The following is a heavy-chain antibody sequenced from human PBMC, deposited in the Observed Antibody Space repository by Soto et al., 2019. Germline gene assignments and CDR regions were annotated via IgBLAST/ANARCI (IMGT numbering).Heavy chain of an antibody. J-gene: IGHJ6*02. CDR3: AKETHCSSTSCYTYYYYGMDV. Sequence: SGGSLRLSCAASGFTFDDYAMHWVRQAPGKGLEWVSGISWNSGSIGYADSVKGRFTISRDNAKNSLYLQMNSLRAEDTALYYCAKETHCSSTSCYTYYYYGMDVWGQGTTVTVSS. CDR2: ISWNSGSI. D-gene: IGHD2-2*01. CDR1: GFTFDDYA. V-gene: IGHV3-9*01.